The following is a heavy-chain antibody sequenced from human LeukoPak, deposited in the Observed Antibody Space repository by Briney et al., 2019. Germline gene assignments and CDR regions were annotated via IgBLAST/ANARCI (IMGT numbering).Heavy chain of an antibody. Sequence: SETLSLTCAVYGGSFSGYYWSWIRQPPGKGLEWIGEINHSGSTNYNPPLKSRVTISVDTSKNQFSLKLSSVTAADTAVYCCARGLAAAGRHFDYWGQGTLVTVSS. V-gene: IGHV4-34*01. CDR2: INHSGST. CDR3: ARGLAAAGRHFDY. CDR1: GGSFSGYY. J-gene: IGHJ4*02. D-gene: IGHD6-13*01.